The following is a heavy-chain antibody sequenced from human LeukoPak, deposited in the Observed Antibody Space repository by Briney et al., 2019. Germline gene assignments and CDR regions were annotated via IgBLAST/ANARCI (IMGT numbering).Heavy chain of an antibody. J-gene: IGHJ4*02. CDR1: GFTFSSYW. CDR3: ARDSSGWLRGVDY. CDR2: IKQDGSEK. Sequence: PGGSLRLSCAASGFTFSSYWMSWVRQAPGKGLEWVANIKQDGSEKYYVDSVKGRFTISRDNAKNSLYLQMNSLRAEDTAVYYCARDSSGWLRGVDYWGQGILVTVSS. D-gene: IGHD6-19*01. V-gene: IGHV3-7*01.